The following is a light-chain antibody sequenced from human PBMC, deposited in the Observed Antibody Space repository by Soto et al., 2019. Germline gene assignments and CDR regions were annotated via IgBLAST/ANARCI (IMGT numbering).Light chain of an antibody. Sequence: EIVFTQSPGPLSLSPGERATLSGRGSQSVSSSYLAWYQQKLGQAPRLLIYGASSRATGIPARFSGSGSGTDFTLTTSRLEPEDLAVYYCQQYNSWPPITFGPGTKVDIK. CDR1: QSVSSSY. J-gene: IGKJ3*01. V-gene: IGKV3-20*01. CDR3: QQYNSWPPIT. CDR2: GAS.